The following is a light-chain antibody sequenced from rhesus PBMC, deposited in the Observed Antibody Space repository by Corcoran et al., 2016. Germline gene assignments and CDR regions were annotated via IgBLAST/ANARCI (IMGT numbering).Light chain of an antibody. CDR2: AAS. V-gene: IGKV1-94*01. J-gene: IGKJ2*01. CDR3: LQEYITPYS. CDR1: QDINKE. Sequence: DIQMTQSPSSLSASVRDRVTVTCRASQDINKELSWYQQKPGQAPTLLLYAASSLQTGVSSRVSGSGSGTDYTLNISSLQPEDVATYYCLQEYITPYSFGQGTKVEIK.